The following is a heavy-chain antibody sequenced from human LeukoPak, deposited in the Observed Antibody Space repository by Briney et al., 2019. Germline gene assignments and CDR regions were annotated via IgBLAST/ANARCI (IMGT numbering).Heavy chain of an antibody. CDR3: ARSTGGDWYAFDI. Sequence: GGSLRLSCAASGFTFSSYEMNWVRQAPGKGLEWVSYISSSGSTIYYADSVKGRFTISRDNAKNSLYLQMNSLRAEDTAVYYCARSTGGDWYAFDIWGQGTMVTVSS. V-gene: IGHV3-48*03. CDR1: GFTFSSYE. D-gene: IGHD2-21*02. J-gene: IGHJ3*02. CDR2: ISSSGSTI.